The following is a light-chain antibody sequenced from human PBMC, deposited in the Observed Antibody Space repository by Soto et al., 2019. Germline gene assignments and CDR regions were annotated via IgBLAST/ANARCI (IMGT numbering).Light chain of an antibody. CDR3: HQYGSSPYT. J-gene: IGKJ2*01. CDR2: DTS. V-gene: IGKV3-20*01. CDR1: QSVASSC. Sequence: EIVLKQSPGTLSLSPGERATLSCRASQSVASSCLAWYQQKPGQAPRLLIYDTSSRATGIPDRFSGGGSRTAFTLTISRLEPEDFAVYYCHQYGSSPYTFGQGTKLEIK.